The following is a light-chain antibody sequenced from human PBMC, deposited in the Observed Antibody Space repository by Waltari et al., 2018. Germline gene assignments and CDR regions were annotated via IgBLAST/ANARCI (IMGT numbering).Light chain of an antibody. V-gene: IGKV1-5*03. J-gene: IGKJ4*01. CDR3: QQYNTY. Sequence: DIQMTQSPSTLSASIGDTVTITCRASQSFGNWLAWYQKKPGKATKLLIYKTSGFETGVPSRFSGSGSGTEFTLTIRSLQPDDVATYYCQQYNTYFGGGTKVEIQ. CDR2: KTS. CDR1: QSFGNW.